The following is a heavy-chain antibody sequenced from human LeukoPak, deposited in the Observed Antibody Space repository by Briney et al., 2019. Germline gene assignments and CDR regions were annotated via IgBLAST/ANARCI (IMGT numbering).Heavy chain of an antibody. J-gene: IGHJ4*02. V-gene: IGHV4-4*07. Sequence: SETLSLTCTVSGGSISAYYWTWIRQPAGKGLEWIGRIETSGSINYNPSLKSRVTISVDRSKNQFSLKLSSVTAADTAVYYCAREGGYSYGDAPLHFDYWGQGTLVTVSS. CDR2: IETSGSI. CDR1: GGSISAYY. D-gene: IGHD5-18*01. CDR3: AREGGYSYGDAPLHFDY.